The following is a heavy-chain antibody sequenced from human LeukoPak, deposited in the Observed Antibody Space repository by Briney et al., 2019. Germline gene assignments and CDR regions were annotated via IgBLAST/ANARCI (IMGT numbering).Heavy chain of an antibody. Sequence: ASVKVSCKASGYTFTSYGISWVRQAPGQGLEWMGWISGYNGDTSCAQKLQGRVTMTTDTSTSTAYMELRSLRSDDTAVYYRARKPPGQPSDYWGQGTLVTVSS. CDR1: GYTFTSYG. J-gene: IGHJ4*02. D-gene: IGHD1-14*01. CDR2: ISGYNGDT. CDR3: ARKPPGQPSDY. V-gene: IGHV1-18*01.